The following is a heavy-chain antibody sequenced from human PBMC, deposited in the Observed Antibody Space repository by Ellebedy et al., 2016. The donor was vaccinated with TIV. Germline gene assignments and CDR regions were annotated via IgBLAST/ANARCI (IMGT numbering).Heavy chain of an antibody. V-gene: IGHV3-48*04. CDR2: ISGSSNTK. J-gene: IGHJ5*02. Sequence: PGGSLRLSCAASGFTFSGYAMSWVRQAPGKGLEWVSYISGSSNTKDYADSVKGRFTVSRDNAKNSLYLQMNSLTVDDTAEYYCARNGYCTPSNCRSYNWFDPWGQGTLVTVSS. D-gene: IGHD2-8*01. CDR3: ARNGYCTPSNCRSYNWFDP. CDR1: GFTFSGYA.